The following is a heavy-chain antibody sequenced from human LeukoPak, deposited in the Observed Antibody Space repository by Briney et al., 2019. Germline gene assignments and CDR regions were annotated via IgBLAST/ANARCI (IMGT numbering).Heavy chain of an antibody. CDR1: GGTFSSYA. CDR3: ARDRYDSSGYYSRRFDY. Sequence: GASVKVSCKASGGTFSSYAINWVRQAPGQGLEWMGGIIPIFGTPNYAQTFQGRVMITADESTSTAFMELSSLRSEDTAVYYCARDRYDSSGYYSRRFDYWGQGTLVTVSS. V-gene: IGHV1-69*13. CDR2: IIPIFGTP. D-gene: IGHD3-22*01. J-gene: IGHJ4*02.